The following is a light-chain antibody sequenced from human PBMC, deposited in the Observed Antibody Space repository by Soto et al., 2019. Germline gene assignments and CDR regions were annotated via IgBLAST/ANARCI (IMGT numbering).Light chain of an antibody. V-gene: IGLV2-8*01. J-gene: IGLJ2*01. CDR1: SSDVGGYSH. CDR2: EVS. CDR3: SSYAGSNNVI. Sequence: QSALTQPPSASGSPGQSVTISCTGTSSDVGGYSHVSWYQQHPGKAPKLMIYEVSKRPSGVPYRFSGSKSGNTASLTVSGLQAEDEADYYCSSYAGSNNVIFGGGTKVTVL.